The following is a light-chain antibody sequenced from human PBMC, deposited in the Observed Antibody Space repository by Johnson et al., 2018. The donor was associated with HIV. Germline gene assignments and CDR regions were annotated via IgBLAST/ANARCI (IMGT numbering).Light chain of an antibody. J-gene: IGLJ1*01. CDR3: GTWDSGLSAGNV. CDR2: DNN. V-gene: IGLV1-51*01. Sequence: QSVLTQPPSVSAAPGQKVTISCSGSNSNIGNNYVSWYQHLPGTGPKLLIYDNNNRSSGIPDRISGSKSGTSATLGITRLQPGDEADDYCGTWDSGLSAGNVFGTGTKVTVL. CDR1: NSNIGNNY.